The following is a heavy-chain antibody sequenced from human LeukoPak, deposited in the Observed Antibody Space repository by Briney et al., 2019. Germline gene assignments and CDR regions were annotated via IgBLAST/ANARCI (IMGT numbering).Heavy chain of an antibody. Sequence: SETLSLTCAVYGGSFSGYYWSWIRQPPGKGLEWIGEINHSGSTNYNPSLKSRVTISVDTSKNQFSLKLSSVTAADTAVYYCARGLVDCSGGSCYPGWFDPSGQGTLGTVSS. J-gene: IGHJ5*02. CDR2: INHSGST. CDR1: GGSFSGYY. D-gene: IGHD2-15*01. CDR3: ARGLVDCSGGSCYPGWFDP. V-gene: IGHV4-34*01.